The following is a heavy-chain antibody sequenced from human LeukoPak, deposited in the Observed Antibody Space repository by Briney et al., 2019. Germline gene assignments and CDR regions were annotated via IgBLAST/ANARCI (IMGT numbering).Heavy chain of an antibody. V-gene: IGHV3-30*18. J-gene: IGHJ4*02. CDR1: GFTLSSYG. CDR3: AKGLAYCGGDCYSSYFDY. Sequence: SGGSLRLSCAASGFTLSSYGMHAVRQAPGKGLGGVAGISYDGSNKYYADSVKGRFTISRDNSKNTLYLQMNSLRAEDTAVYYCAKGLAYCGGDCYSSYFDYWGQGTLVTVSS. CDR2: ISYDGSNK. D-gene: IGHD2-21*02.